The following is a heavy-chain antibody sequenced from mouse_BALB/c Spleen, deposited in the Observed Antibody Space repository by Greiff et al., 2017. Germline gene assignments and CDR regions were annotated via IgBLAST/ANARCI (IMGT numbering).Heavy chain of an antibody. Sequence: VQLKESGPGLVKPSQSLSLTCTVTGYSITSDYAWNWIRQFPGNKLEWMGYISYSGSTSYNPSLKSRISITRDTSKNQFFLQLNSVTTEDTATYYCARGDYYGNYVGFAYWGQGTLVTVSA. D-gene: IGHD2-1*01. CDR1: GYSITSDYA. V-gene: IGHV3-2*02. CDR3: ARGDYYGNYVGFAY. CDR2: ISYSGST. J-gene: IGHJ3*01.